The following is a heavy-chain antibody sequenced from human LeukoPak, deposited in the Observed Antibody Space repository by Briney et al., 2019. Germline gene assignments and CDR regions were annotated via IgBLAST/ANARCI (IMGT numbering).Heavy chain of an antibody. CDR1: GGSIKTYY. CDR3: ARWPLIAATWGGDAFDI. CDR2: IYTSGST. V-gene: IGHV4-4*07. D-gene: IGHD2-15*01. J-gene: IGHJ3*02. Sequence: SETLSLTCSVSGGSIKTYYWSWSRQPPGKGLEWIGRIYTSGSTSYNPSLKSRVTISVDTSKNQFSLKLSSVTAADTAVYYCARWPLIAATWGGDAFDIWGQGTMVTVSS.